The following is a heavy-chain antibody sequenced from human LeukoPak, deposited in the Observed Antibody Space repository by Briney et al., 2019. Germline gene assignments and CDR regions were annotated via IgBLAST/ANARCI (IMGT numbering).Heavy chain of an antibody. CDR2: IYHSGST. V-gene: IGHV4-38-2*02. D-gene: IGHD3-3*01. CDR3: ARDPRVTIFGVVKGDWFDP. J-gene: IGHJ5*02. Sequence: SETLSLTCTVSGYSISSGYYWGWIRQPPGKGLEWIGSIYHSGSTYYSPSLKSRVTISVDTSKNQFSLKLSSVTAADTAVYYCARDPRVTIFGVVKGDWFDPWGQGTLVTVSS. CDR1: GYSISSGYY.